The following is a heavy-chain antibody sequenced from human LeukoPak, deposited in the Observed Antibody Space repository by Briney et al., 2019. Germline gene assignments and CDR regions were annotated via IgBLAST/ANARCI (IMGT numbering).Heavy chain of an antibody. D-gene: IGHD5-24*01. J-gene: IGHJ4*02. Sequence: GGSLRLSCAASGFTLRYHAMTWVRQAPGKGLEWVSANSGSGGSTYYAESVKGRFTISRDNSENTLYLQMSGLRGEDTAIYYCARESQRRRDGDNSVNWGLGFNYWGQGVLVTVSS. CDR2: NSGSGGST. CDR3: ARESQRRRDGDNSVNWGLGFNY. V-gene: IGHV3-23*01. CDR1: GFTLRYHA.